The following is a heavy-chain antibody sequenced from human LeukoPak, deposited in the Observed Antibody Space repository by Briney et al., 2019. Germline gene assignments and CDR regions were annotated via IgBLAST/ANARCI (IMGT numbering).Heavy chain of an antibody. CDR1: GFTVSSNY. V-gene: IGHV3-53*01. D-gene: IGHD1-26*01. CDR3: ASSTKYSGSYYGNY. J-gene: IGHJ4*02. CDR2: IYSGGST. Sequence: GGSLRLSCAASGFTVSSNYMSWVRQAPGKGLEWVSVIYSGGSTYYADSVKGRFTISRDNSKNTLYLQMNSLRAEDTAAYYCASSTKYSGSYYGNYWGQGTLVTVSS.